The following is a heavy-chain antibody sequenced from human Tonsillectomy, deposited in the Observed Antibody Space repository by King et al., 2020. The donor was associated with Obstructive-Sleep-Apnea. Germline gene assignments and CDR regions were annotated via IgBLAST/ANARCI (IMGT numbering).Heavy chain of an antibody. V-gene: IGHV3-30*18. J-gene: IGHJ4*02. CDR3: AKDQYYGSWSYYSENDY. CDR2: ISSDGSNK. Sequence: VQLVESGGGVVQPGRSLRLSCAASGFTFSSYGMHWVRQAPGKGLEWVALISSDGSNKHYADSVKGRFTISRNTSKNTLYLQMNSLRAEDTSVYYCAKDQYYGSWSYYSENDYWGQGTLVTVSS. D-gene: IGHD3-10*01. CDR1: GFTFSSYG.